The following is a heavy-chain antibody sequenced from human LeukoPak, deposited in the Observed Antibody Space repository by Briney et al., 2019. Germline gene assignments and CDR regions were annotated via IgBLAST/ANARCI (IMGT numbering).Heavy chain of an antibody. D-gene: IGHD6-19*01. V-gene: IGHV1-69*13. J-gene: IGHJ4*02. CDR1: GGTFSSYA. CDR3: ARGSSGWYLSSAYYFDY. CDR2: IIPIFGTA. Sequence: ASVKVSCKASGGTFSSYAISWVRQAPGQGLEWMVGIIPIFGTANYAQKFQGRVTITADESTSTAYMELSSLRSEDTAVYYCARGSSGWYLSSAYYFDYWGQGTLVTVSS.